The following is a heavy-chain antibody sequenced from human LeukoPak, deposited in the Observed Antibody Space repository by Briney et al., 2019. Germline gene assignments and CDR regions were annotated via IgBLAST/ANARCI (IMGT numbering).Heavy chain of an antibody. J-gene: IGHJ2*01. D-gene: IGHD6-19*01. Sequence: GSLRLSCAASGFTFSSYNMIWVRQAPGKGLEWISYITTTSSPTYYADSVKGRFTISRDNAKNSLYLQMNTLRADDTAVYFCARDSSGWYHGNWYFDLWGRGTLVTVSS. CDR3: ARDSSGWYHGNWYFDL. V-gene: IGHV3-48*01. CDR1: GFTFSSYN. CDR2: ITTTSSPT.